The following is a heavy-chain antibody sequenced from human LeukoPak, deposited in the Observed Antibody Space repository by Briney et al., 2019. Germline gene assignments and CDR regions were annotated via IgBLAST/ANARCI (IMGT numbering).Heavy chain of an antibody. Sequence: SQTLSLTCAISGDSVSSNSAAWSWIRQSPSRGLEWLGRTYYRSKWYNDYAVSVKSRITINPDTSKNQFSLQLNSVTPEDTAVYYCARDLLRIAVAGTRSSAFDIWGQGTMVTVSS. D-gene: IGHD6-19*01. CDR3: ARDLLRIAVAGTRSSAFDI. CDR2: TYYRSKWYN. CDR1: GDSVSSNSAA. J-gene: IGHJ3*02. V-gene: IGHV6-1*01.